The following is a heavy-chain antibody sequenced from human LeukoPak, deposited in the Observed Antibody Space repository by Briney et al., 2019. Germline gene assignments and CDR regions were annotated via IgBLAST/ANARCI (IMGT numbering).Heavy chain of an antibody. V-gene: IGHV3-43*02. Sequence: GGSLRLSCAASGFTFDDYAMHWARQAPGKGLEWVSLIRGDGGSTYYADSVKGRFTISRDNSKNSLYLQMNGLRTEDTALYYCAKDKRYSGYDPFDYWGQGTLVTVSS. CDR3: AKDKRYSGYDPFDY. D-gene: IGHD5-12*01. CDR1: GFTFDDYA. J-gene: IGHJ4*02. CDR2: IRGDGGST.